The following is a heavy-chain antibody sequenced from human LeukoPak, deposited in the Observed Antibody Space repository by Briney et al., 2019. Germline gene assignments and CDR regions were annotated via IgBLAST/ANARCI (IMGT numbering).Heavy chain of an antibody. CDR2: ISYDGSNK. D-gene: IGHD6-13*01. V-gene: IGHV3-30*18. CDR1: GFTFSSYG. Sequence: GGSLRLYCAATGFTFSSYGMHWVRQAPGKGLEWVAVISYDGSNKYYADSVKGRFTISRDNSKNTLYLQMNSLRAEDTAVYYCAKDGVGSSWNFDYWGQGTLVTVSS. CDR3: AKDGVGSSWNFDY. J-gene: IGHJ4*02.